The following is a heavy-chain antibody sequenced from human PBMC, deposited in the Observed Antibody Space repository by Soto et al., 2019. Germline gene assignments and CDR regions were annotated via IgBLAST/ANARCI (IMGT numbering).Heavy chain of an antibody. CDR3: ARGGYDTSGQTFIGWGPDC. V-gene: IGHV4-30-4*01. CDR1: GVSITSGSYY. D-gene: IGHD3-22*01. Sequence: HVQLQESGPGPVTPSQTLSLSCTVSGVSITSGSYYWTWVRQSPGKGLKWIGYRYYSGNTYYNPSLNSRATISVDTSKNQFFLKLTSVTAADTAVYYCARGGYDTSGQTFIGWGPDCWGQGTLVTVSS. CDR2: RYYSGNT. J-gene: IGHJ4*02.